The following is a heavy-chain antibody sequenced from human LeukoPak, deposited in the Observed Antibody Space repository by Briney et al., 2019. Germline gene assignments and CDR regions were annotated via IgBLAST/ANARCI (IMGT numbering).Heavy chain of an antibody. CDR1: GGSISSYY. CDR3: ARVDRYYDILTGYYPTNWFDP. CDR2: IYYSGST. D-gene: IGHD3-9*01. J-gene: IGHJ5*02. Sequence: PSETLSLTCTVSGGSISSYYWSWIRQPPGKGLEWIGYIYYSGSTNYNPSLKSRVTISVDTSKNQFSLKLSSVTAADTAVYYCARVDRYYDILTGYYPTNWFDPWGQGTLVTVSS. V-gene: IGHV4-59*01.